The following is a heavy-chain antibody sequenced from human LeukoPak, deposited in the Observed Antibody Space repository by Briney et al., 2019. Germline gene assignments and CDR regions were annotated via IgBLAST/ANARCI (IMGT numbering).Heavy chain of an antibody. CDR2: INPNSGGT. D-gene: IGHD3-3*01. V-gene: IGHV1-2*02. Sequence: ASVTVSCKASGYTFTGYYMHWVRQAPGQGLEWMGWINPNSGGTNYAQKFQGRVTMTRDTSNSTDYMELSRLRSDDTAVYYCARFATTRTITIFGGPYNWFDPWGQGTLVTVSS. J-gene: IGHJ5*02. CDR3: ARFATTRTITIFGGPYNWFDP. CDR1: GYTFTGYY.